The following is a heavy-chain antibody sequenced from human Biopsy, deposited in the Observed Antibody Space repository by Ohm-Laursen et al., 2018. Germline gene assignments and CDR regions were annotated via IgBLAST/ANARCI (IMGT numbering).Heavy chain of an antibody. CDR3: LRGSMDV. J-gene: IGHJ6*02. V-gene: IGHV3-72*01. Sequence: GSLRLSCAAPGFTLSYYSMTWIRQAPGKGLEWVGRTRNKVNSYTTEYAASVKGRFTISRDDSKNSLYLQMNSLKTEDTAVYYCLRGSMDVWGQGTTVTVSS. D-gene: IGHD3-16*01. CDR1: GFTLSYYS. CDR2: TRNKVNSYTT.